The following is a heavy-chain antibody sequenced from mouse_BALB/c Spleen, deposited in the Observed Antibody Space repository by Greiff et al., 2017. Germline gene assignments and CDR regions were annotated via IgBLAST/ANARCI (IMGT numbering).Heavy chain of an antibody. CDR3: VRDNYGSSYGCFDV. CDR2: IWTGGGT. V-gene: IGHV2-9-2*01. Sequence: VQLQESGPGLVAPSQSLSITCTVSGFSLPSYDISWFRQPPGKGLEWLGVIWTGGGTTYNSAFMSRLSISKKNSMSKVFLKMNSLQTDDTAIYYCVRDNYGSSYGCFDVWGAGTTVTVSS. CDR1: GFSLPSYD. D-gene: IGHD1-1*01. J-gene: IGHJ1*01.